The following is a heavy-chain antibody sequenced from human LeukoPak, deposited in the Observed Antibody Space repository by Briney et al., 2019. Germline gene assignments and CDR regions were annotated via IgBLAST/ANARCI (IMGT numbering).Heavy chain of an antibody. CDR1: GFTFSSYG. CDR3: AKDSHMVRGARDSYYYYMDV. CDR2: IRSDGSNK. D-gene: IGHD3-10*01. J-gene: IGHJ6*03. Sequence: PGGSLRLSCAASGFTFSSYGMHWVRQAPGKGLEWVAFIRSDGSNKYYADSVKGRFTISRDNSKNTLYLQMNSLRAEDTAVYYCAKDSHMVRGARDSYYYYMDVWGKGTTVTISS. V-gene: IGHV3-30*02.